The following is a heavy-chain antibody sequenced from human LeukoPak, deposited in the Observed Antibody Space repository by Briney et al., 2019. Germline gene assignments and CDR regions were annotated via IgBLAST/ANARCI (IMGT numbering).Heavy chain of an antibody. CDR2: ISGSGGST. V-gene: IGHV3-23*01. CDR1: GFTFSSYA. D-gene: IGHD2-2*01. J-gene: IGHJ4*02. Sequence: PGGSLRLSCAASGFTFSSYAMSWVRQAPGKGLEWVSAISGSGGSTYYADSVKGRFTISRDNSKNTMYLQMNSLRAEDTTVYYCAKAHRIYCSSTSCYWDYWGQGTLVTVSS. CDR3: AKAHRIYCSSTSCYWDY.